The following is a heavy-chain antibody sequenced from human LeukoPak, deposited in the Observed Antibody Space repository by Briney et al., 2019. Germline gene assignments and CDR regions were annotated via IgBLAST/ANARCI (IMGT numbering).Heavy chain of an antibody. Sequence: PGGSLRLSCTASGFTFGDYAMSWVRQAPGKGLEWVGFIRSKAYGGTKEYAASVKGRFTISRDDSKSIAYLQMNSLKTEDTAVYYCTRAARGGPKAYYFDYWGQGTLVTVSS. J-gene: IGHJ4*02. V-gene: IGHV3-49*04. CDR2: IRSKAYGGTK. CDR1: GFTFGDYA. CDR3: TRAARGGPKAYYFDY.